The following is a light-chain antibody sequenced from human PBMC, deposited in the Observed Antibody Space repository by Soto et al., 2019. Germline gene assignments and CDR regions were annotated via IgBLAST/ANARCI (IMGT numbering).Light chain of an antibody. CDR1: QSLLHSNGYNY. V-gene: IGKV2-28*01. J-gene: IGKJ1*01. CDR2: LGS. Sequence: IVMTQSPLSLPVTPGEPASISCRSSQSLLHSNGYNYLDWYLQKPGQSPQLLIYLGSNRASGVPDRFSGSGSGTDFTLRIRRVEAEDVGVYYCMQVLQTPPTFGQGTKVDIK. CDR3: MQVLQTPPT.